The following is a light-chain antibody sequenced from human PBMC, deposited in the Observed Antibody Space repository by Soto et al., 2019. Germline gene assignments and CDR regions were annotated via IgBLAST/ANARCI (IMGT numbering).Light chain of an antibody. J-gene: IGLJ3*02. V-gene: IGLV2-8*01. CDR2: EVS. CDR1: SSDGGGYNY. Sequence: QSVLTQPPSASGSPGQSVTISCTGTSSDGGGYNYVSWYQQHPGKAPKLMIYEVSKRPSGVPDRFSGSKSGNTASLTVSGLQAEDEADYYCSSYAGSNNFWVFGGGTQLTVL. CDR3: SSYAGSNNFWV.